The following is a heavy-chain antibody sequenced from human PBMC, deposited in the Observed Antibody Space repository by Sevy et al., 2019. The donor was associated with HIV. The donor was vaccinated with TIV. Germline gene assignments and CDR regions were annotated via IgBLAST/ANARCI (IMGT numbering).Heavy chain of an antibody. CDR2: MNPNSGNT. D-gene: IGHD2-2*01. CDR3: ARDASVSGAYCSSTSCYSSGMDV. J-gene: IGHJ6*02. CDR1: GYTFTSYD. V-gene: IGHV1-8*01. Sequence: ASVKVSCKASGYTFTSYDINWVRQATGQGLEWMGWMNPNSGNTGYAQKFQGRVTMTRNTSISTAYMELSSLRSEDTAVYYCARDASVSGAYCSSTSCYSSGMDVWGQRTTVTVSS.